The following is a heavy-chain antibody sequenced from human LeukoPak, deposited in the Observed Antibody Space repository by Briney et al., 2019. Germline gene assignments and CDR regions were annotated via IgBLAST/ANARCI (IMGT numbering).Heavy chain of an antibody. CDR2: TYYRSKWNY. CDR3: ARTGSGNPLNY. J-gene: IGHJ4*02. V-gene: IGHV6-1*01. D-gene: IGHD1-1*01. Sequence: SQTLSLTCAISGDTVSSNTAAWSWLRQSPSRGLEWLGTTYYRSKWNYDYAVSVKSRISINPDTSKNEFSLQLNSVTPEDTAVYYCARTGSGNPLNYWGQGTLVTVSS. CDR1: GDTVSSNTAA.